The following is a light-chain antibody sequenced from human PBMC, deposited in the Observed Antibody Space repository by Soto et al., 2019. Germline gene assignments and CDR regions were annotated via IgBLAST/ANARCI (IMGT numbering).Light chain of an antibody. CDR2: AAS. J-gene: IGKJ3*01. V-gene: IGKV1-39*01. Sequence: DIEMTQSPSSLSASIGDRVTITCRASQTIGTYLNWFQQKPGKAPKLLIYAASNLQSGVPSRFSGSGSGTDFTLIISSLQPDDFATYFCQESYSVPLFTFGPGTKVDIX. CDR3: QESYSVPLFT. CDR1: QTIGTY.